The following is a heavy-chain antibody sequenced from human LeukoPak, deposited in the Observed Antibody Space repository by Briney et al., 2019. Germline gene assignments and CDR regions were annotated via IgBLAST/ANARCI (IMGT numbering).Heavy chain of an antibody. Sequence: SETLSLTCTVSGGSISSSSYYWGWIRQPPRKGLEWIGSIYYSGSTYYNPSLKSRVTISVDTSKNQFSLKLSSVTAADTAVYYCARKGPPGYSYGLVGMDVWGQGTTVTVSS. CDR3: ARKGPPGYSYGLVGMDV. V-gene: IGHV4-39*07. D-gene: IGHD5-18*01. CDR2: IYYSGST. CDR1: GGSISSSSYY. J-gene: IGHJ6*02.